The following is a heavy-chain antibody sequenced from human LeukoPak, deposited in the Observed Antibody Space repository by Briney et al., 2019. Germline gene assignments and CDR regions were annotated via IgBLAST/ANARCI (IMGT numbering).Heavy chain of an antibody. Sequence: SETLSFTCTVSGGSISNYYWSWIRQPAGKGLEWIGRIYTSGSTNYSPSLKSRVTMSIDTSKNQFSLKLSSVTAADTAVYYCARGRTGTLTAYYYYYMDVWGKGTTVTVSS. CDR3: ARGRTGTLTAYYYYYMDV. CDR1: GGSISNYY. D-gene: IGHD1-14*01. V-gene: IGHV4-4*07. J-gene: IGHJ6*03. CDR2: IYTSGST.